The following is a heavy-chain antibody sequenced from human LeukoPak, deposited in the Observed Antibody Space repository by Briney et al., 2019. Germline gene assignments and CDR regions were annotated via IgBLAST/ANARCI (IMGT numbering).Heavy chain of an antibody. J-gene: IGHJ3*01. CDR2: IRGSGAIT. Sequence: GGSLRLSCAASGFTFSSYAMHWVRQAPGKGLEWVAAIRGSGAITQYADSVKGRFTISRVNSRNTLFLQMNSLRAEDTAVYFCARDPNGDYIGAFEFWGQGTMVTVSS. D-gene: IGHD4-17*01. CDR1: GFTFSSYA. CDR3: ARDPNGDYIGAFEF. V-gene: IGHV3-23*01.